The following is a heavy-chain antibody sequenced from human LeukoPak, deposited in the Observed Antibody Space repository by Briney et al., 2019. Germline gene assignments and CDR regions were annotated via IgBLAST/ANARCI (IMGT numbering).Heavy chain of an antibody. Sequence: GGSLRLSCAASGFTFSSYAMSWVRQAPGKGLEWVSLISWDGGSTYYADSVKGRFTISRDNSKNSLYLQMNSLRAEDTALYYCAKDLGWQTYYYYGMDVWGQGPTVTVSS. D-gene: IGHD6-19*01. CDR2: ISWDGGST. J-gene: IGHJ6*02. CDR3: AKDLGWQTYYYYGMDV. V-gene: IGHV3-43D*03. CDR1: GFTFSSYA.